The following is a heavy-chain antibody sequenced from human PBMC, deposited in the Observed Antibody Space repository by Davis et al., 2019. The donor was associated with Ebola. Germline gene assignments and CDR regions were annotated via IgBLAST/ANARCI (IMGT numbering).Heavy chain of an antibody. Sequence: AASVKVSCKASGYTFTGYYMHWVRQAPGQGLEWMGWINPNSGGTNYAQKFQGWVTMTRDTSISTAYMELSRLRSDDTAVYYCARGIVYSYGSNYYGMDVWGQGTTVTVSS. CDR3: ARGIVYSYGSNYYGMDV. CDR2: INPNSGGT. D-gene: IGHD5-18*01. J-gene: IGHJ6*02. V-gene: IGHV1-2*04. CDR1: GYTFTGYY.